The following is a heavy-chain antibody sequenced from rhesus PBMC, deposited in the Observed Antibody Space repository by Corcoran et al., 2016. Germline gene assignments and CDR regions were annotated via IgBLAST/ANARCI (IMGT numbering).Heavy chain of an antibody. J-gene: IGHJ4*01. CDR1: GFSFSDYY. CDR2: ISYTGGST. Sequence: EVQLVESGGGLAQPGGSLRLSCAASGFSFSDYYMYWVRQAPGKGLEWVSGISYTGGSTYYADSVKGRFTISRENAKNKLYLQMDSLRAEDTAVYYCARDGIVVVFTAHFDYWGQGVLVTVSS. D-gene: IGHD2-27*01. V-gene: IGHV3S18*01. CDR3: ARDGIVVVFTAHFDY.